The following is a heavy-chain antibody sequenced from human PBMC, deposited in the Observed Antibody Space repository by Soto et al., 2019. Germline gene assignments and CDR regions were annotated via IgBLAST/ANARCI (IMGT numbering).Heavy chain of an antibody. CDR1: GGTFSSYA. Sequence: SVKVSCKASGGTFSSYAISWVRQAPGQGLEWMGGIIPIFGTANYAQKFQGRVTITADESTSTAYMELSSLRSEDTAVYYCARDQDASYDSSGYYYFDYWGQGTLVTVS. V-gene: IGHV1-69*13. J-gene: IGHJ4*02. D-gene: IGHD3-22*01. CDR3: ARDQDASYDSSGYYYFDY. CDR2: IIPIFGTA.